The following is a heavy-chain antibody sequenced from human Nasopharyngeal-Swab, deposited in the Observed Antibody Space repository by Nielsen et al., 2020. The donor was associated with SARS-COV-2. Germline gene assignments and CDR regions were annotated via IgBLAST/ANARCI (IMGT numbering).Heavy chain of an antibody. J-gene: IGHJ4*02. CDR2: INHSGST. V-gene: IGHV4-34*01. D-gene: IGHD1-26*01. Sequence: WIRQPPGKGLEWIGEINHSGSTNYNPSLKSRVTISVDTSKNQFSLKLISVTAADTAVYYCARGPQGGSRRPYYFDYWGQGTLVTVSS. CDR3: ARGPQGGSRRPYYFDY.